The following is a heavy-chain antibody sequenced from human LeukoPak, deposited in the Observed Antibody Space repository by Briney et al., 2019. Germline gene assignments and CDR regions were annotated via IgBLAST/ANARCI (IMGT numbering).Heavy chain of an antibody. D-gene: IGHD3-22*01. Sequence: ASVKVSCKASGYTFTGYYMHWVRQAPGQGLEWMGWINPNSGGTNYAQKFQGWVTMTWDTSISTAYMELSRLRSDDTAVYYCARGGYDYYYDSSGYKNYFDYWGQGTLVTVSS. CDR1: GYTFTGYY. CDR3: ARGGYDYYYDSSGYKNYFDY. V-gene: IGHV1-2*04. CDR2: INPNSGGT. J-gene: IGHJ4*02.